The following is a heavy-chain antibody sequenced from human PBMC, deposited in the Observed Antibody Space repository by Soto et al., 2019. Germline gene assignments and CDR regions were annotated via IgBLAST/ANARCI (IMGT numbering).Heavy chain of an antibody. V-gene: IGHV3-9*01. CDR3: ANHRGSSWYTTYYFDY. J-gene: IGHJ4*02. Sequence: GGSLRLSCVASGFTFDDYAMHWVRQAPGKGLEWVSGISWNSGSIGYADSVKGRFTISRDNAKNSLYLQMNSLRAEDTALYYCANHRGSSWYTTYYFDYWGQGTLVTVSS. D-gene: IGHD6-13*01. CDR2: ISWNSGSI. CDR1: GFTFDDYA.